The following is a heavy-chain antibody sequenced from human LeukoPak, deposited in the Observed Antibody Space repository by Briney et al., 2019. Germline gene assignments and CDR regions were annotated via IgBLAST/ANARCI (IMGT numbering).Heavy chain of an antibody. J-gene: IGHJ4*02. CDR3: ARHDGIAAPHDY. Sequence: SETLSLTCTVSGGSFSSSSYYWGWIRQPPGKGLEWIGSIYNSGSTYYNPSLKSRVTISVDTSKNQFSLKLSSVTAADTAVYYCARHDGIAAPHDYWGQGTLVTVSS. D-gene: IGHD6-13*01. CDR2: IYNSGST. V-gene: IGHV4-39*01. CDR1: GGSFSSSSYY.